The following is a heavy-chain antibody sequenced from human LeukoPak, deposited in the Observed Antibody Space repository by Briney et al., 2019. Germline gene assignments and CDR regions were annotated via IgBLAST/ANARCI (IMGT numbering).Heavy chain of an antibody. CDR2: IFSSGST. CDR1: GGSVTSGSYY. CDR3: ARLNPQYSRFDY. Sequence: SETLSLTCTVSGGSVTSGSYYWSWLRQPPGKGPEWVGHIFSSGSTNYISSLKSRVTITVDASKNQFSLKLSSVTAADTAVYYCARLNPQYSRFDYWGQGTLVTVSS. J-gene: IGHJ4*02. V-gene: IGHV4-61*01. D-gene: IGHD5-18*01.